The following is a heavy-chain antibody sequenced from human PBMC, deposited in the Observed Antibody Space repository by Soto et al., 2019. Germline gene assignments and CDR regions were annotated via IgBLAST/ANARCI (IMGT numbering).Heavy chain of an antibody. CDR1: GFTVSSNY. CDR2: IYSGGST. V-gene: IGHV3-53*01. Sequence: PGGSLRLSCAASGFTVSSNYMSWVRQAPGKGLEWVSVIYSGGSTYYADSVKGRFTISRDNSKNTLYLQMNSLRAEDTAVYYCARLMVLYYFDYWGQGTLVTVSS. J-gene: IGHJ4*02. D-gene: IGHD2-8*01. CDR3: ARLMVLYYFDY.